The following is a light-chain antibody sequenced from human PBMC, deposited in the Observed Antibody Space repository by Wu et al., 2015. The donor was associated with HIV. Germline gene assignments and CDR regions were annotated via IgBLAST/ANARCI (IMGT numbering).Light chain of an antibody. Sequence: DIQLTQSPSFLSASVGDRVTITCRAGQGISSYLAWYQQKPGKAPKLLIYAASTLQSGVPSRFSGSGSGTEFTLTISSLPPEDFATYYCQQLNSYPGLTFGGGTKVEIK. CDR1: QGISSY. J-gene: IGKJ4*01. CDR3: QQLNSYPGLT. CDR2: AAS. V-gene: IGKV1-9*01.